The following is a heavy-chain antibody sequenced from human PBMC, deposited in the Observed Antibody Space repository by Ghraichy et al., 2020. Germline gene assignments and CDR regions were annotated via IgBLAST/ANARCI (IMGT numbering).Heavy chain of an antibody. V-gene: IGHV1-2*06. Sequence: ASVKASCKASGSTFTGYYMHWVRQAPGQGLEWMGRINPNSGGTNYAQKFQGRVTMTRDTSINTAYMELNRLRSDDTAVYYCARDRFCSGGSCYRGYFDYWGQGTLVTVS. CDR1: GSTFTGYY. D-gene: IGHD2-15*01. CDR2: INPNSGGT. CDR3: ARDRFCSGGSCYRGYFDY. J-gene: IGHJ4*02.